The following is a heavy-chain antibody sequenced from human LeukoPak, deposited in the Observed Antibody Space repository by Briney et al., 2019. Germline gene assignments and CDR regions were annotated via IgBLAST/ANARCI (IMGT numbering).Heavy chain of an antibody. D-gene: IGHD2-15*01. CDR1: GDSVSSNSAA. CDR3: AREGAQCSGGSCFKAFDD. J-gene: IGHJ4*02. Sequence: SQTLSLTCAISGDSVSSNSAAWNWIRQSPSRGLEWLGRTYYRSKWYNDYAVSVKSRITINPDTSKNQFSLQLNSVTPEDTAVYYCAREGAQCSGGSCFKAFDDWGQGTLVTVSS. CDR2: TYYRSKWYN. V-gene: IGHV6-1*01.